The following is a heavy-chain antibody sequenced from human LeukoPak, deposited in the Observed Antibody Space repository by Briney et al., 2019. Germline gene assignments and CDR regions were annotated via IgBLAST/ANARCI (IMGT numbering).Heavy chain of an antibody. J-gene: IGHJ5*02. CDR2: ISSSSSTI. V-gene: IGHV3-48*02. D-gene: IGHD6-19*01. Sequence: GGSLRLSCAASGFSFSSYSMNWVRHAPGKGLEWVSAISSSSSTIYYADSVKGRFTISRDNAKNSLYLQMNSLRDEDTAVYYCARDHRSIAVAGWFDPWGQGTLVTVSS. CDR1: GFSFSSYS. CDR3: ARDHRSIAVAGWFDP.